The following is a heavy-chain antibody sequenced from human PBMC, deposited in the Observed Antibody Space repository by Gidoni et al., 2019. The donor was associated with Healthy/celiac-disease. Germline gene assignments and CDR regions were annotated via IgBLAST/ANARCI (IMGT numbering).Heavy chain of an antibody. CDR3: ARDRAGTTGYYGMDV. D-gene: IGHD1-7*01. V-gene: IGHV3-48*03. J-gene: IGHJ6*02. CDR2: SSSSGSTI. Sequence: EVQLVEAGGGLVQPGGSLSLSCAAPGFPFSCYEMNWFRQAPGKGLGWVSYSSSSGSTIYYADAVKGRFTISRDNAKNSLYLQMNSLRAEDTAVYYCARDRAGTTGYYGMDVWGQGTTVTVSS. CDR1: GFPFSCYE.